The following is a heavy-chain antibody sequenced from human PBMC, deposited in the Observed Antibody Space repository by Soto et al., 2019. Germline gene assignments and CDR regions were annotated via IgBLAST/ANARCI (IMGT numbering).Heavy chain of an antibody. D-gene: IGHD2-2*02. V-gene: IGHV4-31*03. J-gene: IGHJ6*02. CDR2: IYYSGST. CDR1: GGSISSGGYY. CDR3: ARDKVQPVPASISQHGMDV. Sequence: QVQLQESGPGLVKPSQTLSLTCTVSGGSISSGGYYWSWIRQHPGKGLEWIGNIYYSGSTYYNPSLMRRVTISVETSKDQVSLKLSSVTAEDTAVYYCARDKVQPVPASISQHGMDVWVQGRTVT.